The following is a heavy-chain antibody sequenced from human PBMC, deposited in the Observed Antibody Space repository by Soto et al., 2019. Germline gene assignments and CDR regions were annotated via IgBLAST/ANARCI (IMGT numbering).Heavy chain of an antibody. D-gene: IGHD3-10*01. V-gene: IGHV1-69*02. CDR1: GATFNFYS. CDR3: ASSYGSGYRAFDY. J-gene: IGHJ4*02. CDR2: VNPIVSMS. Sequence: QVQLVQSGAEVKRPGSSVKVSCKASGATFNFYSINWVRQAPGLGLEWMGRVNPIVSMSNYAQKFQGTVTMTADKSTSTAYMELSSLRSEDTAIYYCASSYGSGYRAFDYWGQGALVTVSS.